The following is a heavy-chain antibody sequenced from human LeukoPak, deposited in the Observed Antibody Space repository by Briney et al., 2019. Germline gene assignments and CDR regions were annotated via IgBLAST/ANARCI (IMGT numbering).Heavy chain of an antibody. CDR2: ISGSGGST. D-gene: IGHD2-2*01. V-gene: IGHV3-23*01. J-gene: IGHJ4*02. CDR3: AKAPNVVVPAATYYFDY. CDR1: GFTFSSYA. Sequence: GSLRLSCAASGFTFSSYAMSWVRQAPGKGLEWVSAISGSGGSTYYADSVKGRFTISRDNSKNTLYLQMNSLRAEDTAVYYCAKAPNVVVPAATYYFDYWGQGTLVTVSS.